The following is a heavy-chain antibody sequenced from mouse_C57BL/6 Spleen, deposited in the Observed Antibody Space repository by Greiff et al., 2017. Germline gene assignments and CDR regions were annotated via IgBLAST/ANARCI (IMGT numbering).Heavy chain of an antibody. CDR1: GYTFTDYN. Sequence: SGPELVKPGASVKIPCKASGYTFTDYNMDWVKQSHGKSLEWIGDINPNNGGTIYNQKFKGKATLTVDKSSSTAYMELRSLTSEDTAVYYCARRGDYDKFAYWGQGTLVTVSA. D-gene: IGHD2-4*01. CDR2: INPNNGGT. J-gene: IGHJ3*01. CDR3: ARRGDYDKFAY. V-gene: IGHV1-18*01.